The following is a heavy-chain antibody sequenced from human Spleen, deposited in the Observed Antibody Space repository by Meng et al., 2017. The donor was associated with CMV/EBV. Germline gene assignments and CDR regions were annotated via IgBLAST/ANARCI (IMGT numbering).Heavy chain of an antibody. Sequence: GGSLRLSCVASGTTCTNLWMSWVRQAPGKGLEWVGRIKTTADGATTDYAAPVQGRFTISRDDSKDTVYLQMNSLKTEDTALFHCVITSNTGYLSDQWGQGTLVTVSS. CDR1: GTTCTNLW. J-gene: IGHJ4*02. CDR3: VITSNTGYLSDQ. V-gene: IGHV3-15*01. D-gene: IGHD3-9*01. CDR2: IKTTADGATT.